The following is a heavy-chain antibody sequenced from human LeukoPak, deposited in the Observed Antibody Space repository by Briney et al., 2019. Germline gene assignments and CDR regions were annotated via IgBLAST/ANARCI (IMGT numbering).Heavy chain of an antibody. CDR2: IYYSGCT. CDR3: ARGQWPLYYFDY. J-gene: IGHJ4*02. CDR1: GGSISSYY. Sequence: SETLSLTCTVSGGSISSYYWSWIRQPPGKGLEWIGYIYYSGCTNYNPSLKSRVTISVDTSKNQFSLKRSSVTAADTAVYYWARGQWPLYYFDYWGQGTLVTVSS. V-gene: IGHV4-59*01. D-gene: IGHD6-19*01.